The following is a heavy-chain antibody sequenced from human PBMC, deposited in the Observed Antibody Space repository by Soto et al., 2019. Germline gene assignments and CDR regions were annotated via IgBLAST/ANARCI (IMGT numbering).Heavy chain of an antibody. V-gene: IGHV1-69*01. Sequence: QVQLVQSGAEVKKPGSSVKVSCKASGGTFSSYAISWVRQAPGQGLEWMGGIIPIFGTANYAQKFQGRVTITADESTRTAYMELSSLRSEDTAVYYCGRVRRRYYDIVAGYPSAFGYWGQGTLVTVSS. CDR1: GGTFSSYA. CDR3: GRVRRRYYDIVAGYPSAFGY. D-gene: IGHD3-9*01. CDR2: IIPIFGTA. J-gene: IGHJ4*02.